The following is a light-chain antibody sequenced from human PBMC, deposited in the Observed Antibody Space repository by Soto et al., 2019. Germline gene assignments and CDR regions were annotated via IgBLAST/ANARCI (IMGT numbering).Light chain of an antibody. CDR1: QSVGSH. J-gene: IGKJ3*01. CDR2: GAY. Sequence: EIVMTQSPATLSVSPGERATLSCRASQSVGSHLAWYQQRPGQAPRLLIYGAYYRATGIPARFSGSASGTDFTLTISSLQSEDFAVYYCQQYDNWPPFTFGPGTKVDI. V-gene: IGKV3-15*01. CDR3: QQYDNWPPFT.